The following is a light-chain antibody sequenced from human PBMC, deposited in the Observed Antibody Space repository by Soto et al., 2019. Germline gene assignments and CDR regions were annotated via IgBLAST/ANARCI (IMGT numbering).Light chain of an antibody. CDR3: SSFTGTTTLDV. CDR2: GVS. Sequence: QSALTQPASVSGSPGQSITISCTGTSSDVGAYKYVSWYQQHPGKAPKLIIYGVSNRPSGVSNRFSGSKSGNTAFLTISGLQPEEEADYYCSSFTGTTTLDVFGAGTKVTV. J-gene: IGLJ1*01. CDR1: SSDVGAYKY. V-gene: IGLV2-14*03.